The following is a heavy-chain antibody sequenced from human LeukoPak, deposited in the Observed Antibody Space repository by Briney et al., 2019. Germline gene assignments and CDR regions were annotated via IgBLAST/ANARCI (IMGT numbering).Heavy chain of an antibody. J-gene: IGHJ6*03. CDR2: MNPNSGNT. CDR1: GYTFTSYD. D-gene: IGHD3-10*01. V-gene: IGHV1-8*01. Sequence: ASVKVSCKVSGYTFTSYDINWVRQATGQGLEWGGWMNPNSGNTGSAQQVQDRVTITMNTSISTYYLELSSLRSEDTAVYCCARIYYRRSDYHYYYMDVWGEGTTVSVSS. CDR3: ARIYYRRSDYHYYYMDV.